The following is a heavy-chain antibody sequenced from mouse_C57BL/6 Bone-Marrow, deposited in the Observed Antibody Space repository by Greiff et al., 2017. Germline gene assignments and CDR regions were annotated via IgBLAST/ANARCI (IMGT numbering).Heavy chain of an antibody. CDR3: ARRGITTVVAPYAMDY. CDR2: INPNNGGT. Sequence: EVQLQHSGPELVKPGASVKIPCKASGYTFTDYNMDWVKQSHGKSLEWIGDINPNNGGTIYNQKFKGKATLTVDKSSSTAYMELRSLTSEDTAVYYCARRGITTVVAPYAMDYWGQGTSVTVSS. V-gene: IGHV1-18*01. D-gene: IGHD1-1*01. J-gene: IGHJ4*01. CDR1: GYTFTDYN.